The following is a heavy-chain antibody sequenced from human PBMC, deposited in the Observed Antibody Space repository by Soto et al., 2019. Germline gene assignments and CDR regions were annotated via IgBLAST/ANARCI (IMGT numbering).Heavy chain of an antibody. CDR1: GFTFGSYE. D-gene: IGHD6-13*01. J-gene: IGHJ6*02. Sequence: GGSRRLSCAASGFTFGSYEMNWVRQAPGKGLEWVSYISSSGSTTYYADSVTGRFTISTDNAKNSLYLQMNSLRAEDTAVYYCARYAGIAAAGRYYYYGMDVWGQGTTVTVSS. CDR2: ISSSGSTT. CDR3: ARYAGIAAAGRYYYYGMDV. V-gene: IGHV3-48*03.